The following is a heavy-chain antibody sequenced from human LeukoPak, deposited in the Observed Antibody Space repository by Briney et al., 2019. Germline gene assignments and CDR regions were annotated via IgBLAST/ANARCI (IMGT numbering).Heavy chain of an antibody. Sequence: GGSLRLSCVASGFTFSSYAMSWVRQAPGKGLEWVSAISGSGGSTYYADSVKGRFTISRDNSKNTLYLQMNSLRAEDTAVYYCAKSQPLYSVGAITPWFDPWGQGTLVTVSS. CDR2: ISGSGGST. CDR3: AKSQPLYSVGAITPWFDP. J-gene: IGHJ5*02. V-gene: IGHV3-23*01. D-gene: IGHD1-26*01. CDR1: GFTFSSYA.